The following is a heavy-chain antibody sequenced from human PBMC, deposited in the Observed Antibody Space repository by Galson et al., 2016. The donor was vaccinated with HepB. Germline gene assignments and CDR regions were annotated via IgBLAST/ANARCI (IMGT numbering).Heavy chain of an antibody. J-gene: IGHJ3*02. CDR1: GFTFSRYA. Sequence: SLRLSCAASGFTFSRYAMSWVRQAPGKGLEWVAGIDTVGGDTYYADSVKGRFTISRDNSKNTLYVHMNSLRAEDTAVYFCTKWSGYFDGGDAFDIWGQGTMVTVSS. V-gene: IGHV3-23*01. CDR3: TKWSGYFDGGDAFDI. D-gene: IGHD3-9*01. CDR2: IDTVGGDT.